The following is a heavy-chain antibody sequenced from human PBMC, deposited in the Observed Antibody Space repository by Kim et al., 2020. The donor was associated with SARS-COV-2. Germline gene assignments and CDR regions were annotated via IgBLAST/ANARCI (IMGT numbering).Heavy chain of an antibody. Sequence: SETLSLTCTVSGGSISSSSYYWGWIRQPPGKGLEWIGSIYYSGSTYYNASLKSRVTISVDTSTNQFSLRLSSVTAADTAVYYCARLGSCYSSSYYGIDYWGQGTLVTVSS. CDR2: IYYSGST. D-gene: IGHD6-13*01. CDR1: GGSISSSSYY. V-gene: IGHV4-39*01. CDR3: ARLGSCYSSSYYGIDY. J-gene: IGHJ4*02.